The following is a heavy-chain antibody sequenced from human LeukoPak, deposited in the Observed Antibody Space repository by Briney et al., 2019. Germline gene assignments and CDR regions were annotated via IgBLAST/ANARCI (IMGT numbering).Heavy chain of an antibody. CDR2: INSDGSSI. CDR1: GFTFSSHW. V-gene: IGHV3-74*01. CDR3: ASANIAAAGTDY. D-gene: IGHD6-13*01. J-gene: IGHJ4*02. Sequence: PGGSLRLSCAASGFTFSSHWMHWVRQAPGKGLVWVSRINSDGSSISYADSVKGRFTISRDNAKNTLYLQMNSLRAEDTAVYYCASANIAAAGTDYWGQGTLVTVSS.